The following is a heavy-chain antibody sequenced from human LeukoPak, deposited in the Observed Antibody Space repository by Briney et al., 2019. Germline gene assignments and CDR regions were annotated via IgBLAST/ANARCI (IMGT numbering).Heavy chain of an antibody. CDR1: GGSISSGNYY. V-gene: IGHV4-61*02. CDR2: IWADGAP. CDR3: AQLEWLFRDSNYFDY. J-gene: IGHJ4*02. Sequence: SETLSLTCTVSGGSISSGNYYWNWIRQPAGKGLEWIGRIWADGAPTYRPSLKSRVTISVDTSKNQFSLKLSSVTAADTAVYYCAQLEWLFRDSNYFDYWGQGTLVTVSS. D-gene: IGHD3-3*01.